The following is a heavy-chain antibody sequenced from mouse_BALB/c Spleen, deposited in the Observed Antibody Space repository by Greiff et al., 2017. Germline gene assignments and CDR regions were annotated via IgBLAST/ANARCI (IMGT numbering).Heavy chain of an antibody. CDR2: ISYDGSN. Sequence: ESGPGLVKPSQSLSLTCSVTGYSITSGYYWNWIRQFPGNKLEWMGYISYDGSNNYNPSLKNRISITRDTSKNQFFLKLNSVTTEDTATYYCARAGAYYGYDEGFAYWGQGTLVTVSA. CDR3: ARAGAYYGYDEGFAY. J-gene: IGHJ3*01. V-gene: IGHV3-6*02. D-gene: IGHD2-9*01. CDR1: GYSITSGYY.